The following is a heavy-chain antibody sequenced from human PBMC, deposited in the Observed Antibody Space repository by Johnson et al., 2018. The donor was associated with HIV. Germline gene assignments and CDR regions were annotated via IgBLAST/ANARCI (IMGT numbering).Heavy chain of an antibody. Sequence: VQLVESGGGLVQPGGSLRLSCAASGFTFSSYWMSWVRQAPGKGLEWVANIKPDGSEKDYVDSVKGRCTISRDNAKNTMYLQMNSLRAEDTAVYYCARDEYPLRAAAWKSAFDIWGQGTMVTVSS. CDR2: IKPDGSEK. D-gene: IGHD6-13*01. CDR3: ARDEYPLRAAAWKSAFDI. V-gene: IGHV3-7*01. J-gene: IGHJ3*02. CDR1: GFTFSSYW.